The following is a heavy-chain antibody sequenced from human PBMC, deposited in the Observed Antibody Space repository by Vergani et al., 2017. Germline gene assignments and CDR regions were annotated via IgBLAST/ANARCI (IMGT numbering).Heavy chain of an antibody. V-gene: IGHV1-69*13. CDR1: GYTFRNKD. Sequence: QIQLVRSAAEVKKPGAALNVSCKASGYTFRNKDISWLRQAPGQGLEWMGGIIPIFGTANYAQKFQGRVTITADESTSTAYMELSSLRSEDTAVYYCARDRVIGAAAVYYFDYWGQGTLVTVSS. J-gene: IGHJ4*02. CDR3: ARDRVIGAAAVYYFDY. D-gene: IGHD6-13*01. CDR2: IIPIFGTA.